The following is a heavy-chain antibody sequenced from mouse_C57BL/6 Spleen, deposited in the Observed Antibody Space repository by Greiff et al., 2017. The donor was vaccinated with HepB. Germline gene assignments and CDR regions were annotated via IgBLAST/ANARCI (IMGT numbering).Heavy chain of an antibody. CDR3: ARDKIYEGNY. V-gene: IGHV1-64*01. D-gene: IGHD2-3*01. CDR1: GYTFTSYW. J-gene: IGHJ2*01. Sequence: QVQLQQSGAELVKPGASVKLSCKASGYTFTSYWMHWVKQRPGQGLEWIGMIHPNSGSTNYNEKFKSKATLTVDKSSSTAYMQLSSLTSEDSAVYYCARDKIYEGNYWGQGTTLTVSS. CDR2: IHPNSGST.